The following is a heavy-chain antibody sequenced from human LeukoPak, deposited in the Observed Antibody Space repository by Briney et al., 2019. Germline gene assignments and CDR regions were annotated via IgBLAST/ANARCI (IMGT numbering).Heavy chain of an antibody. J-gene: IGHJ3*02. Sequence: ASVKVSCKASGYTFTSYYMHWVRQAPGQGLEWMGIINPSGGSTSYAQKFQGRVTMTRDTSTSTVYMELSGLRSEDTAVYYCAREGVEWELLRGAFDIWGQGTMVTVSS. CDR3: AREGVEWELLRGAFDI. V-gene: IGHV1-46*01. CDR1: GYTFTSYY. D-gene: IGHD1-26*01. CDR2: INPSGGST.